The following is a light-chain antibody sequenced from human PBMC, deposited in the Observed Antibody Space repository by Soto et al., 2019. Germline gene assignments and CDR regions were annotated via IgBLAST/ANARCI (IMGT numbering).Light chain of an antibody. CDR2: DAS. Sequence: DIQMTQSPSTVSASVGDGVTITCRASQSISTWLAWYQQKPGNAPKLLIYDASTLESGVPSGVSGSGSGTECTLTVSSLQPDVFATYYCHQYNSYPSTFGQGTKLEIK. J-gene: IGKJ2*01. CDR1: QSISTW. V-gene: IGKV1-5*01. CDR3: HQYNSYPST.